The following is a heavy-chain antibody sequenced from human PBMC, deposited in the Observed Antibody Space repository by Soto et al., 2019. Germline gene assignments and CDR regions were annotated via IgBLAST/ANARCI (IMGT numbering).Heavy chain of an antibody. CDR1: GFTFNTYG. Sequence: TGGSLRLSCTTSGFTFNTYGMHWVRQAPGKGLEWVAIIWYDGSNKYYADSVKGRFTISRDNSRNTLYLQMNSLRAEDTALYYCAKAPSVTSYYYGMDVWGQGTTVTVSS. CDR3: AKAPSVTSYYYGMDV. J-gene: IGHJ6*02. CDR2: IWYDGSNK. D-gene: IGHD4-17*01. V-gene: IGHV3-33*06.